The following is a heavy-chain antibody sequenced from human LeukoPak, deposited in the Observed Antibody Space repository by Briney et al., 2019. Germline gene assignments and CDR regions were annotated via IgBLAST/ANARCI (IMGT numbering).Heavy chain of an antibody. D-gene: IGHD3-10*01. CDR3: TSALFYYYGSGGYYPSPFDY. V-gene: IGHV3-49*04. J-gene: IGHJ4*02. CDR2: IRSKAYGGTT. CDR1: GFTFGDYA. Sequence: QPGGSLRLSCTASGFTFGDYAMSWVRQAPGKGLEWVGFIRSKAYGGTTEYAASVKGRFTISRDDSKSIAYLQMNSLKTEDTAVYYCTSALFYYYGSGGYYPSPFDYWGQGTLVTVSS.